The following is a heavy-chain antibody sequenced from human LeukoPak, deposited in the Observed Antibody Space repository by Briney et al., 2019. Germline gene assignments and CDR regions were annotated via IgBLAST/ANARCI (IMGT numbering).Heavy chain of an antibody. Sequence: SETLSLTCTVSGSISGYYWTWIRQPPGKGLEWIGYIYYSGSTNYHPSLKSRVTLSVDTSKKQFSLKLTSVTAADTAVYYCARGLLVGNTGYYFHYWGQGTLVTVSS. V-gene: IGHV4-59*01. D-gene: IGHD1-26*01. CDR3: ARGLLVGNTGYYFHY. J-gene: IGHJ4*02. CDR1: GSISGYY. CDR2: IYYSGST.